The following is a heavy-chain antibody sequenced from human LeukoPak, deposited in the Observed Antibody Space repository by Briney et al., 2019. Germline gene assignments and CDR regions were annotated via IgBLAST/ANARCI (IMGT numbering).Heavy chain of an antibody. J-gene: IGHJ4*02. CDR1: GFTFDDYA. V-gene: IGHV3-43*02. D-gene: IGHD6-19*01. Sequence: GGSLRLSCAASGFTFDDYAMHWVRQAPGKGLEWVSLISGDGGSTYYADSVKGRFTISRDNSKNSLYLQMNRLRTEDTALYYCAKVERGIAVAGTPAPFDYWGQGTLVTVSS. CDR3: AKVERGIAVAGTPAPFDY. CDR2: ISGDGGST.